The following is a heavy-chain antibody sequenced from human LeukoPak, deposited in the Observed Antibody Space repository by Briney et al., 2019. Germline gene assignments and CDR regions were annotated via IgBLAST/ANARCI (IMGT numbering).Heavy chain of an antibody. CDR3: AKEARSHFDY. D-gene: IGHD6-6*01. CDR2: ISWNSGSI. V-gene: IGHV3-9*03. CDR1: GFTFDDYA. J-gene: IGHJ4*02. Sequence: GGSLGLSCAASGFTFDDYAMHWVRQAPGKGLEWVSGISWNSGSIGYADSVKGRFTISRDNAKNSLYLQMNSLRAEDMALYYCAKEARSHFDYWGQGTLVTVSS.